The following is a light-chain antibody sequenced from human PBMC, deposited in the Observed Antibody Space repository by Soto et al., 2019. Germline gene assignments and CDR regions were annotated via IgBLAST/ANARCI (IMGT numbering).Light chain of an antibody. CDR3: QQHNNWLT. Sequence: EIVMTQSPATLSVSPGEGATLSCRASQSVSSNLAWYQQKPGQAPRLHIYGASTRAAGIPARFSGSGSGTEFTLTISSLQSEDFAVYNCQQHNNWLTFGQGTRLEIK. J-gene: IGKJ5*01. CDR2: GAS. V-gene: IGKV3D-15*01. CDR1: QSVSSN.